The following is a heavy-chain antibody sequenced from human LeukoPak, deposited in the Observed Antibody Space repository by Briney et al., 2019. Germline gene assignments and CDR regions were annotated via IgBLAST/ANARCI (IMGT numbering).Heavy chain of an antibody. Sequence: PSETLSLTCVVSGGSISSSNWWSWVRQPPGKGLEWIGEIYHSGSTNYNPSLKSRVTISVDKSKNQFSLKLSSVTAADTAVYYCAMITFGGVIGLDYWGQGTLVTVSS. CDR3: AMITFGGVIGLDY. CDR2: IYHSGST. D-gene: IGHD3-16*02. V-gene: IGHV4-4*02. J-gene: IGHJ4*02. CDR1: GGSISSSNW.